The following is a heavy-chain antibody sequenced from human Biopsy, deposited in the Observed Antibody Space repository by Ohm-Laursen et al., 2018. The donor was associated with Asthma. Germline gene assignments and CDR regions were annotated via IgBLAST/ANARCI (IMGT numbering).Heavy chain of an antibody. CDR1: GDSLSNYA. CDR2: LIPVLGTP. Sequence: GPSETASYQASGDSLSNYATSWARQAPGQGLEWMGGLIPVLGTPDHAQMFEGRVTITADESTSTAYMETISLSSEDTAVYYCARVYSGSDRIVCYYSGLEVWGQGTTVTVSS. V-gene: IGHV1-69*13. J-gene: IGHJ6*02. CDR3: ARVYSGSDRIVCYYSGLEV. D-gene: IGHD5-12*01.